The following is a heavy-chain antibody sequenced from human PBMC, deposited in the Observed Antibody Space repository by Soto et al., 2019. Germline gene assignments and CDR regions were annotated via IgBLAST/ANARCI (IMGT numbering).Heavy chain of an antibody. CDR2: ISAYNGST. Sequence: ASVKVSCKASGYTFTSYGICWVRQAPGQGLEGMGWISAYNGSTNCAQKHQGRVTMTTDTSTSKAYMELRSLRADDTAVYYCARSTKPLDYYGMDVWGQGRTVTVSS. V-gene: IGHV1-18*04. CDR1: GYTFTSYG. J-gene: IGHJ6*02. CDR3: ARSTKPLDYYGMDV.